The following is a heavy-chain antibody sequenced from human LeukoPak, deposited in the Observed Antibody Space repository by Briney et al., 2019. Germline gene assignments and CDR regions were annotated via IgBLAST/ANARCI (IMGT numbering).Heavy chain of an antibody. Sequence: SVKVSCKASGGTFSSYAISGVRQAPGQGLEWMGRIIPILGIANYAQKFQGRVTITADKSTRTAYIELSSLTSEETAVYYFARCLLTGTTSWFDPWGQGTLVTVSS. V-gene: IGHV1-69*04. CDR2: IIPILGIA. D-gene: IGHD1-1*01. CDR1: GGTFSSYA. J-gene: IGHJ5*02. CDR3: ARCLLTGTTSWFDP.